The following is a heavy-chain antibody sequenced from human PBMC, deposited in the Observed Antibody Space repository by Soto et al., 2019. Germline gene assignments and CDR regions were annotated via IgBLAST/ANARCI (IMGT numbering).Heavy chain of an antibody. V-gene: IGHV4-4*02. D-gene: IGHD5-12*01. J-gene: IGHJ5*02. CDR2: IFHSGTT. Sequence: QVQLQESGPGVVTPSETLSLTCAVSGGSITSNSWWSWVRQPPGKGLEWIGAIFHSGTTHYNPSLKSRVTFSVDKSANQFSLKVNSVTAADTAVYYCARRDIVATFAGESWGQGILVTVSA. CDR1: GGSITSNSW. CDR3: ARRDIVATFAGES.